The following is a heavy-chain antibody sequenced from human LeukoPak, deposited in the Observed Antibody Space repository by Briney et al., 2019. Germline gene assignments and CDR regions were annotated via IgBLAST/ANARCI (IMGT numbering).Heavy chain of an antibody. D-gene: IGHD3-22*01. Sequence: PGGSLRLSCAASGFTFSSYAMSWVRQAPGKGLEWVSAVRGSAGSTYYADSVKGRFTISRDNSKNTLYLQMNSLRAEDTAVYYCANYDSSGYYFEKDAFDIWGQGTMVTVSS. CDR1: GFTFSSYA. V-gene: IGHV3-23*01. CDR2: VRGSAGST. CDR3: ANYDSSGYYFEKDAFDI. J-gene: IGHJ3*02.